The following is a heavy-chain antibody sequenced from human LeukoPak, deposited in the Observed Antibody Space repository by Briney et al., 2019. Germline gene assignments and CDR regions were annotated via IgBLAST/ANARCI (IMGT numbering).Heavy chain of an antibody. CDR2: IYYSGST. D-gene: IGHD3-10*01. CDR3: AGDYGSGSYRFDY. Sequence: SETLSLTCIVSGGSISTYYWSWIRQPPGKGLEWIGYIYYSGSTTYNPSLKSRVTISLDTSKNQFSLKLNSVTAADTAVYYCAGDYGSGSYRFDYWGQGTLVTVSS. V-gene: IGHV4-59*12. J-gene: IGHJ4*02. CDR1: GGSISTYY.